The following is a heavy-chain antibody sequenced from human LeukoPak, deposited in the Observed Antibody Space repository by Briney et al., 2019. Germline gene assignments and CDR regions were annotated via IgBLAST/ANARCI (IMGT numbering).Heavy chain of an antibody. V-gene: IGHV4-30-4*02. D-gene: IGHD5-12*01. CDR1: GGSISRGDYY. J-gene: IGHJ3*02. CDR3: ARDRYSGYDGFGAFDI. Sequence: SETLSLTCTVSGGSISRGDYYWSWIRQPPGKGLEWIGYIYYSGSTDYNPSLKSRVTISVDTSKNRFSLKLSSVTAADTAVYYCARDRYSGYDGFGAFDIWGQGTMVTVSS. CDR2: IYYSGST.